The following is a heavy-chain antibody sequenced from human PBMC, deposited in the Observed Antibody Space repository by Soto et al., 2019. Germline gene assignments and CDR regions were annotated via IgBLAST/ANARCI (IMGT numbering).Heavy chain of an antibody. CDR2: ISAYNGNT. CDR1: GYTFTSYG. CDR3: ARDKNIGVVVAAPLAAWYGMGV. Sequence: QVQLVQSGAEVKKPGASVKVSCKASGYTFTSYGISWVRQAPGQGLEWMGWISAYNGNTNYAQKLPGRVSMTTDTSTSTAYMELRSLRSDDTAVYYCARDKNIGVVVAAPLAAWYGMGVWGQGTTVTVSS. V-gene: IGHV1-18*01. D-gene: IGHD2-15*01. J-gene: IGHJ6*02.